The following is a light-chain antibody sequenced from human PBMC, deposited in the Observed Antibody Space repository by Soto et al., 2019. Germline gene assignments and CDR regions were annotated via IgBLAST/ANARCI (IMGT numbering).Light chain of an antibody. Sequence: QSALTQPTSASGSPGQSVTISCTGTSSDVGGYNYVSWYQQHPGKAPKLMIYEVNKRPSGVPDRFSGSKSDNTASLTVSGLQAEDEADYYCSSYAGNNNLVFGGGTKVTVL. CDR3: SSYAGNNNLV. CDR2: EVN. CDR1: SSDVGGYNY. V-gene: IGLV2-8*01. J-gene: IGLJ2*01.